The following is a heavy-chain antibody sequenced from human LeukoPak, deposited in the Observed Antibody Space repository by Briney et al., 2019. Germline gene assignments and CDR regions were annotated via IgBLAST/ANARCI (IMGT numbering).Heavy chain of an antibody. D-gene: IGHD4-17*01. CDR1: GGSISSYY. Sequence: SETLSLTCTVSGGSISSYYWSWIRQPPGKGLEWIGYIYYSGSTNYNPSLKSRVTISVDTSKNQFSLKLSSVTAADTAVYCCAKDYGDYEGYWGQGTLVTVSS. V-gene: IGHV4-59*01. CDR2: IYYSGST. CDR3: AKDYGDYEGY. J-gene: IGHJ4*02.